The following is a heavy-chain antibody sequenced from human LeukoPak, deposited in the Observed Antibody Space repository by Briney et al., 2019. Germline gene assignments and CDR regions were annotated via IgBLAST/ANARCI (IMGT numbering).Heavy chain of an antibody. D-gene: IGHD2-2*01. CDR2: FDPEDGET. V-gene: IGHV1-24*01. J-gene: IGHJ3*02. CDR1: GYTLTELS. CDR3: ASEHPGYCSSTSCFHDAFDI. Sequence: ASVKVSCKVSGYTLTELSMHWVRQAPGKGLEWMGGFDPEDGETIYAQKFQGRVTITADESTSTAYMELSSLRSEDTAVYYCASEHPGYCSSTSCFHDAFDIWGQGTMVTVSS.